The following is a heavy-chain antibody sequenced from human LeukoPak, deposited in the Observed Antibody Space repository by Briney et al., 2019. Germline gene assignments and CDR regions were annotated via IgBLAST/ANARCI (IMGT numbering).Heavy chain of an antibody. CDR1: GYTFTSYG. Sequence: ASVKVSCKASGYTFTSYGISWVRQAPGQGLEWMGWISAYNGNTNYAQKLQGRVTMTTDTSTSTAYMELRSLRSEDTAVYYRARAPYYYGSGSVSGNWFDPWGQGTLVTVSS. J-gene: IGHJ5*02. D-gene: IGHD3-10*01. CDR3: ARAPYYYGSGSVSGNWFDP. V-gene: IGHV1-18*01. CDR2: ISAYNGNT.